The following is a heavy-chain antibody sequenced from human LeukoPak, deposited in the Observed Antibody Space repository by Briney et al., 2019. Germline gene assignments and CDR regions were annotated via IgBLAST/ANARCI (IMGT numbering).Heavy chain of an antibody. V-gene: IGHV4-4*02. CDR1: GGSISSNNW. D-gene: IGHD5-18*01. CDR2: IYHDGST. CDR3: ARDRGGYTYSHDY. Sequence: SETLSLTCAVSGGSISSNNWWIWVRQSPEKGLEWIGEIYHDGSTNYNPSLKSRVTISMDKSKDQLSLKLNFVTAADTAVHYCARDRGGYTYSHDYWGQGTLVTVSS. J-gene: IGHJ4*02.